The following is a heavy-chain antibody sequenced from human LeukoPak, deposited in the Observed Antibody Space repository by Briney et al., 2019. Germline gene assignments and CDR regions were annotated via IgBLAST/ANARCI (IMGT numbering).Heavy chain of an antibody. J-gene: IGHJ4*02. V-gene: IGHV3-48*04. D-gene: IGHD4-17*01. CDR3: ARDFPYGDYDSSYYFDY. CDR1: GFTFSSYS. Sequence: GGSLRLSCAASGFTFSSYSMNWVRQAPGKGLEWVSYISSSSSTIYYADSVKGRFTISRDNAKNSLYLQMNSLRAEDTAVYYCARDFPYGDYDSSYYFDYWGQGTLVTVSS. CDR2: ISSSSSTI.